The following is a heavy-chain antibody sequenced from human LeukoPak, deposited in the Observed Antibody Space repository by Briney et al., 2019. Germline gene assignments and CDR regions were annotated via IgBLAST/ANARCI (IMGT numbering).Heavy chain of an antibody. CDR1: GGSISPYY. D-gene: IGHD2-2*01. CDR3: ARNPLGNCSSASCLRYWYFDL. V-gene: IGHV4-59*01. Sequence: SETLSLTCAVSGGSISPYYWSWIRQPPGKGLEWIGYIYYSGNINYNPSLKSRVTISVDTSKNQLSLKLSSVTAADTAAYYCARNPLGNCSSASCLRYWYFDLWGRGTRVTVSS. CDR2: IYYSGNI. J-gene: IGHJ2*01.